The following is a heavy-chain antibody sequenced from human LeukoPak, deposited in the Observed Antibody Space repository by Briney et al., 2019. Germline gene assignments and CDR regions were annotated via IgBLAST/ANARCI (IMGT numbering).Heavy chain of an antibody. CDR1: GFTFSSYA. CDR3: AQSRGMAGRLYNWFDP. Sequence: PGGSLRLSCAASGFTFSSYAMSWVRQAPGKGLEWVSAISGSGGSTYYADSVKGRFTISRDNSKNTLYLQMNSLRAEDTAVYYCAQSRGMAGRLYNWFDPWGQGTLVTVSS. V-gene: IGHV3-23*01. CDR2: ISGSGGST. J-gene: IGHJ5*02. D-gene: IGHD5-24*01.